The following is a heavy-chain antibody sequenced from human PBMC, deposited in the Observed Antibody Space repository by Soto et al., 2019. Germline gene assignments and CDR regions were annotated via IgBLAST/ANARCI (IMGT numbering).Heavy chain of an antibody. CDR1: GFTFSEYY. D-gene: IGHD2-2*01. V-gene: IGHV3-11*01. CDR2: ISSSGSTI. J-gene: IGHJ4*02. CDR3: ARGVEERVPAAQFDY. Sequence: QVQLVESGGGLVKPGGSLRLSCAASGFTFSEYYMNWIRQAPGKGLQWVSYISSSGSTIYYADSVKGRFTISRDNAKNSLYLQMNSLKAEDTAVYYCARGVEERVPAAQFDYWGQGTLVTVSS.